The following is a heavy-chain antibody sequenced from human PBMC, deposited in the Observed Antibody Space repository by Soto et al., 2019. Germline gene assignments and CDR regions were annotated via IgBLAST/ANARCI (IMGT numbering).Heavy chain of an antibody. V-gene: IGHV2-5*02. Sequence: QITLKESGPTLVKPRQTLTLTCTFSGFSLSNRGMSVGWIRQPPGKALEWLALIYWDDNKRYSPSLKSRLTIAKDTSKNQVVLTMTNMDPVDTSTYYCANRMTGTTDDAFDIWGQGTMVTVSS. CDR1: GFSLSNRGMS. D-gene: IGHD1-20*01. CDR3: ANRMTGTTDDAFDI. CDR2: IYWDDNK. J-gene: IGHJ3*02.